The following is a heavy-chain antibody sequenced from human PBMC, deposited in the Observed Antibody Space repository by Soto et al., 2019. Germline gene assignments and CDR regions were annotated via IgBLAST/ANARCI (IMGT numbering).Heavy chain of an antibody. CDR3: AKERDTMVRGVIDFDP. CDR1: GFTFSSYG. CDR2: ISYDGSNK. J-gene: IGHJ5*02. Sequence: QVQLVESGGGVVQPGRSLRLSCAASGFTFSSYGMHWVRQAPGKGLEWVAVISYDGSNKYYADSVKGRVTISRDNSKNKLYLQMNSLIAEDTAVYYCAKERDTMVRGVIDFDPWGQGTLVTVSS. V-gene: IGHV3-30*18. D-gene: IGHD3-10*01.